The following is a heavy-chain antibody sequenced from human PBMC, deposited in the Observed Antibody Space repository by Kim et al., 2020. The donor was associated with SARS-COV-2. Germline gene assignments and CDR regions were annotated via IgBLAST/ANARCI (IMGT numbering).Heavy chain of an antibody. V-gene: IGHV3-9*01. J-gene: IGHJ6*02. Sequence: GGSLRLSCAASGFTFDDYAMHWVRQAPGKGLEWVSGISWNSGSIGYADSVKGRFTISSDNANNSLYLQMNSLRAEDTALYYCAKDITPASIQGGMDVWGHGTTVTVAS. CDR1: GFTFDDYA. CDR2: ISWNSGSI. CDR3: AKDITPASIQGGMDV.